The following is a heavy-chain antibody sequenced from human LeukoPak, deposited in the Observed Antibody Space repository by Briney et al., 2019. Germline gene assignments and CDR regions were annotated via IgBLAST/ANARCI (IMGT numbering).Heavy chain of an antibody. D-gene: IGHD3-22*01. CDR3: ARGSYYYDSSGYYLVGP. V-gene: IGHV4-4*02. CDR1: RGSISSSKW. CDR2: IYLGVST. J-gene: IGHJ5*02. Sequence: PSGTLSLTCAVSRGSISSSKWWSWVRQPPGKGLEWIGEIYLGVSTNYNPSLKSRVTISVDTSKNQFSLKLSSVTAADTAVYYCARGSYYYDSSGYYLVGPWGQGTLVTVSS.